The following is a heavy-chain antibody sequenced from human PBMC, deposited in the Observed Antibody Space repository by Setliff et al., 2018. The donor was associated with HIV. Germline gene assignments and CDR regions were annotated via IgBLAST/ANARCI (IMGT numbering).Heavy chain of an antibody. CDR1: GFTLFAYW. Sequence: PGGSLRLSCAASGFTLFAYWMTWVRQAPGKGLEWVAVTWPDGSDKYYVDSVKGQFTISRDNAKNSLYLQMNSLRVEDTAVYYCARVDFWSGHAFYMDVWGKGTTVTVSS. D-gene: IGHD3-3*01. J-gene: IGHJ6*03. V-gene: IGHV3-7*01. CDR3: ARVDFWSGHAFYMDV. CDR2: TWPDGSDK.